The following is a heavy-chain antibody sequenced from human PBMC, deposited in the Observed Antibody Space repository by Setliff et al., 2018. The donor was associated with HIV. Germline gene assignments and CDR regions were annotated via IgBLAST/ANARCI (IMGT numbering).Heavy chain of an antibody. CDR3: AKHECSGGCYYYMDV. CDR2: ISSSGSTI. Sequence: PGGSLRLSCAASGFTFSSYEMNWVRQAPGKGLEWVSYISSSGSTIYYEDSVKGRFTISRDKSKNTLYLQLNSLRAEDTAVYYCAKHECSGGCYYYMDVWGKGIMVTVSS. CDR1: GFTFSSYE. J-gene: IGHJ6*03. V-gene: IGHV3-48*03. D-gene: IGHD2-15*01.